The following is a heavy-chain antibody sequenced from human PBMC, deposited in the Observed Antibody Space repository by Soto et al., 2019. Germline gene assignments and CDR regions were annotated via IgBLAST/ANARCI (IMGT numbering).Heavy chain of an antibody. J-gene: IGHJ4*02. Sequence: QVQLQQWGAGLLKPSETLSLTCAVYGGSFSGYHWSWIRQPPGKGLEWIGEINHSGSTNYNPSLKSRVTISVDTSKNQFSLKLSSVTAADTAVYYCARGRNLPKLAPDYWGQGTLVTVSS. CDR3: ARGRNLPKLAPDY. CDR1: GGSFSGYH. CDR2: INHSGST. D-gene: IGHD1-7*01. V-gene: IGHV4-34*01.